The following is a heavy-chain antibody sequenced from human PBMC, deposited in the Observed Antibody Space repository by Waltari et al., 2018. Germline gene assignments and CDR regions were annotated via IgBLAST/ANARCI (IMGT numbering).Heavy chain of an antibody. Sequence: QVQLQESGPGLVKPSETLSLTCTVSGGSISSYYWSWIRQPPRKGLEWIGDIYYSGSTNYNPSLKSRVTISVDTSKNQFSLKLSSVTAADTAVYYCARSDIYYYDSSAYTGAFDIWGQGTMVTVSS. V-gene: IGHV4-59*01. D-gene: IGHD3-22*01. CDR3: ARSDIYYYDSSAYTGAFDI. CDR1: GGSISSYY. J-gene: IGHJ3*02. CDR2: IYYSGST.